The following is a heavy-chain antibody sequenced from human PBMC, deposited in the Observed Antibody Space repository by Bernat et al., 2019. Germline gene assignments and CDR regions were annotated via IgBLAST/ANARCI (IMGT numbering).Heavy chain of an antibody. J-gene: IGHJ6*02. CDR3: ARDRAVRDYYGMDV. Sequence: QVQLVESGGGLVKPGGSLRLSCAASGFTFSDYYMSWIRQAPGKGLEWVSYISSSSSDTNYADSVKGRITISRDNAKNSLYLHMNSLRAEDTAVYYCARDRAVRDYYGMDVWGQGTTVTVSS. V-gene: IGHV3-11*06. D-gene: IGHD3-10*01. CDR2: ISSSSSDT. CDR1: GFTFSDYY.